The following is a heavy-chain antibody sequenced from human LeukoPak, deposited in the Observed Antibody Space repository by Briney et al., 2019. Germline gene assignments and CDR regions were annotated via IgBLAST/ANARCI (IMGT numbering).Heavy chain of an antibody. V-gene: IGHV3-21*01. CDR1: GFTFSSYS. CDR3: ARDPGYCSGGSCY. CDR2: ISSSSSYI. Sequence: PGGSLRLSCAASGFTFSSYSMNWVRQAPGKGLEWASSISSSSSYIYYADSVKGRFTFSRDNAKNSLYLQMNSLRAEDTAVYYCARDPGYCSGGSCYWGQGTLVTVSS. J-gene: IGHJ4*02. D-gene: IGHD2-15*01.